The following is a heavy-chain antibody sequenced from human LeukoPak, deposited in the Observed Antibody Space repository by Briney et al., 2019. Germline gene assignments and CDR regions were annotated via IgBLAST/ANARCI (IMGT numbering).Heavy chain of an antibody. V-gene: IGHV4-59*01. CDR3: ARARRWNAAVEGWWFDP. CDR1: GGSISNYY. J-gene: IGHJ5*02. CDR2: IYYSGST. D-gene: IGHD1-1*01. Sequence: SETLSLTCTVSGGSISNYYWIWIRQSPVKGLEWIGFIYYSGSTNYNPSLKSRVTISVDTSKNQFSLKLRSVTAADTAVYYCARARRWNAAVEGWWFDPWGQGTLVTVSS.